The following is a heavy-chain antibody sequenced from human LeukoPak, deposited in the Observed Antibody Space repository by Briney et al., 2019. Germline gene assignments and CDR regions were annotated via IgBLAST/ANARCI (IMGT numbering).Heavy chain of an antibody. V-gene: IGHV3-43*01. CDR3: AAERQKYFHY. J-gene: IGHJ4*02. CDR1: GFTFDDYA. Sequence: GSLRLSCAASGFTFDDYAMHWVRHSPGKCLEWVSLVTYDGGSTFYADSVKGRFTISRDNSKNSLSLQMNSLRSEDTALYYCAAERQKYFHYWGQGSLVTVSS. CDR2: VTYDGGST.